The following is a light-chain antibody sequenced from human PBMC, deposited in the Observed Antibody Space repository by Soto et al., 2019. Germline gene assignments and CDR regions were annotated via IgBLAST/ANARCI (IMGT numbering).Light chain of an antibody. CDR1: SSNIGAGYD. CDR3: QSYDRSLSGVI. Sequence: QPVLTQPPSVSGTLGQRVTISCTGSSSNIGAGYDVQWYQQLPGTAPKLLIHSNTNRPSGVPDRFSASKSGTSASLAITGLQAEDEADYHCQSYDRSLSGVIFGGGTQLTVL. J-gene: IGLJ2*01. V-gene: IGLV1-40*01. CDR2: SNT.